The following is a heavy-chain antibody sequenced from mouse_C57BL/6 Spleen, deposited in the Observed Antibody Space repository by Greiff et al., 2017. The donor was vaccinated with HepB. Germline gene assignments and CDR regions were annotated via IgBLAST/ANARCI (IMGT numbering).Heavy chain of an antibody. CDR1: GFNIKNTY. Sequence: VQLKQSVAELVRPGASVKLSCTASGFNIKNTYMHWVKQRPEQGLEWIGRIDPANGNTKYAPKFQGKATITADTSSNTAYLQLSSLTSEDTAIYYCAMITTVVAKYFDVWGTGTTVTVSS. D-gene: IGHD1-1*01. CDR2: IDPANGNT. CDR3: AMITTVVAKYFDV. V-gene: IGHV14-3*01. J-gene: IGHJ1*03.